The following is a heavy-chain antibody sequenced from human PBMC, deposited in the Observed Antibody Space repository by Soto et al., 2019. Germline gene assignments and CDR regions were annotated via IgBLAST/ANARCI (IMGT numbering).Heavy chain of an antibody. J-gene: IGHJ4*02. CDR2: ISGSGGST. CDR1: GFTFSSYA. Sequence: EVQLLESGGGLVQPGGSLRLSCAASGFTFSSYAMNWVRQAPGKGLEWVSAISGSGGSTYYADSVKGRFTISRDTSKNTLYLQMNSLRAEDTAVYYCAKARATYYYGSGPFDYWGQGTLVTVSS. V-gene: IGHV3-23*01. CDR3: AKARATYYYGSGPFDY. D-gene: IGHD3-10*01.